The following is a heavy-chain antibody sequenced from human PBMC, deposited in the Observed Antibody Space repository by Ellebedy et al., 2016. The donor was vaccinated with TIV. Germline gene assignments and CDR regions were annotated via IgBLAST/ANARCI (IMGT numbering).Heavy chain of an antibody. CDR3: ARGVETGDDY. Sequence: AASVKVSCKASGYTFTSYAISWVRQAPGQGLEWMGRIIPILGIANYAQKFQGRVTITADKSTSPAYMELSSLRSEDTAVYYCARGVETGDDYWGQGTLVTVSS. CDR2: IIPILGIA. CDR1: GYTFTSYA. D-gene: IGHD7-27*01. J-gene: IGHJ4*02. V-gene: IGHV1-69*04.